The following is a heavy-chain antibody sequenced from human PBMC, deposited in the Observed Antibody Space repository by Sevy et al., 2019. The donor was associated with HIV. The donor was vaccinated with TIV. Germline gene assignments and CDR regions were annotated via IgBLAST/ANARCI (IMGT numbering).Heavy chain of an antibody. V-gene: IGHV3-49*03. CDR3: TRGYYYDSSGYSNY. CDR1: GFTFGDYA. J-gene: IGHJ4*02. CDR2: IRSKDYGGAT. Sequence: GGSLRLSCTCSGFTFGDYAMSWFRQAPGMGLEWVGFIRSKDYGGATEYAASVKGRFTISRDDSKSIADLQMNSLKTEDTAVYYCTRGYYYDSSGYSNYWGQGTLVTVSS. D-gene: IGHD3-22*01.